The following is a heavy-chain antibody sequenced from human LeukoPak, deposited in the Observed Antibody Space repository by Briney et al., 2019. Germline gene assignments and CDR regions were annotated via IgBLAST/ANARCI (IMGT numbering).Heavy chain of an antibody. D-gene: IGHD6-13*01. CDR3: AKERVAAAGFDY. J-gene: IGHJ4*02. Sequence: GGSLRLACAASGFTFSSSTMDWVRQAPGKGLEWVSSISSTSSSIYYTDSVKGRFTISRDNSKNTLYLQMNRLRAEDTAVYYCAKERVAAAGFDYWGQGTLVTVSS. V-gene: IGHV3-21*01. CDR2: ISSTSSSI. CDR1: GFTFSSST.